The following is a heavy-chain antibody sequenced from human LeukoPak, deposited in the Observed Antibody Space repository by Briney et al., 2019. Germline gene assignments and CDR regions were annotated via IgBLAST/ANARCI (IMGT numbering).Heavy chain of an antibody. Sequence: SETLSLTCTVWGGSIYNYYWSWIRQPAGKGLEWIGRIYTSGSTDYSPSLKSRVTMSLDTSKSQFSLNLYSVTAADTAVYFCARESKTYDGSGYYHDSWGQGTLVTVSS. CDR1: GGSIYNYY. CDR3: ARESKTYDGSGYYHDS. CDR2: IYTSGST. V-gene: IGHV4-4*07. J-gene: IGHJ4*02. D-gene: IGHD3-22*01.